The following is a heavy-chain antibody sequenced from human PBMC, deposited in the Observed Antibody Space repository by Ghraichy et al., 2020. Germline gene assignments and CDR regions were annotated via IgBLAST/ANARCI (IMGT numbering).Heavy chain of an antibody. CDR2: IKQDGSEK. CDR3: ANAPMETQEYYYYYGMDV. D-gene: IGHD3-10*01. CDR1: GFTFSSYW. J-gene: IGHJ6*02. Sequence: GGSLRLSCAASGFTFSSYWMSWVRQAPGKGLEWVANIKQDGSEKYYVDSVKGRFTISRDNAKNSLYLQMNSLRAEDTAVYYCANAPMETQEYYYYYGMDVWGQGTTVTVSS. V-gene: IGHV3-7*01.